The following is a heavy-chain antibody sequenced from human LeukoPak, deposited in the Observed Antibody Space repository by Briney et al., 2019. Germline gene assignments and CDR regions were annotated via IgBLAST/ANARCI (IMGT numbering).Heavy chain of an antibody. V-gene: IGHV3-53*01. CDR2: IYSDGNT. D-gene: IGHD3-9*01. J-gene: IGHJ4*02. CDR1: GFSVSSDY. CDR3: ARSASPIRFDF. Sequence: PGGSLRLSCAASGFSVSSDYMSWVRQAPGKGLEWVSVIYSDGNTYYADSVKGRFTISGDNSKNTLYLQMNSLRVEDTAVYYCARSASPIRFDFWGQGTLVIVSS.